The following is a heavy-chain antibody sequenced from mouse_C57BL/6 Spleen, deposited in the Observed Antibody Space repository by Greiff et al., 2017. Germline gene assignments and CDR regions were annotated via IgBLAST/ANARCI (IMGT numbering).Heavy chain of an antibody. V-gene: IGHV1-53*01. CDR2: INPSNGGT. Sequence: QVQLKQPGTELVKPGASVKLSCKASGYTFTSYWMHWVKQRPGQGLEWIGNINPSNGGTNYNEKFKSKATLTVDKSSSTAYMQLSSLTSEDSAVYYCARFRGNWYAMDYWGQGTTLTVSS. CDR3: ARFRGNWYAMDY. CDR1: GYTFTSYW. D-gene: IGHD2-1*01. J-gene: IGHJ2*01.